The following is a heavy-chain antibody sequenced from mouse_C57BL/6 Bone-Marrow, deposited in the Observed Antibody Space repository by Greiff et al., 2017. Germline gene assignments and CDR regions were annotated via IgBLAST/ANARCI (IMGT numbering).Heavy chain of an antibody. D-gene: IGHD6-1*01. J-gene: IGHJ4*01. CDR2: INPSTGGT. V-gene: IGHV1-42*01. CDR1: GYSFTGYY. Sequence: EVQLQESGPELVKPGASVKISCTASGYSFTGYYMNWVKQSPEKSLECIGEINPSTGGTTYNQKFKAKATLTVDKSSSTAYMQLKSLTSEDSAVYYCARSQYYYAMDYWGQGTSVTVSS. CDR3: ARSQYYYAMDY.